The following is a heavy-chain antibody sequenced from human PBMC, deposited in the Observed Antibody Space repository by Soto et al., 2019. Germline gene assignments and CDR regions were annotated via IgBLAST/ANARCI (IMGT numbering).Heavy chain of an antibody. CDR2: FDPEDAET. Sequence: QVQVVQSGAEVKRPGASVKVSCQVSGYTLTELSLHWVRQPPGKGLEWMGGFDPEDAETIFAQKFQGRVTLTEETSTDTAYMELSSLGSDDTAVYYCATRTYYDYVLGSFDYWGQGTPVTVSS. V-gene: IGHV1-24*01. CDR1: GYTLTELS. J-gene: IGHJ4*02. D-gene: IGHD3-16*01. CDR3: ATRTYYDYVLGSFDY.